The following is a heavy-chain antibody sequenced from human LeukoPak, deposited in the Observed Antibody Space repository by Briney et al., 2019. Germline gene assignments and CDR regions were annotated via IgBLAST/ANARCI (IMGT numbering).Heavy chain of an antibody. CDR1: GGSISSYY. Sequence: PSETLSLTCTVSGGSISSYYWSWIRQPAGKGLEWIGRIYTSGSTNYNPSLKSRVTMSVDTSKNQFSLKLSSVTAADTAVYYCARVDLYLYYYYYYGMDVWGKGTTVTVSS. CDR3: ARVDLYLYYYYYYGMDV. J-gene: IGHJ6*04. V-gene: IGHV4-4*07. D-gene: IGHD2-2*02. CDR2: IYTSGST.